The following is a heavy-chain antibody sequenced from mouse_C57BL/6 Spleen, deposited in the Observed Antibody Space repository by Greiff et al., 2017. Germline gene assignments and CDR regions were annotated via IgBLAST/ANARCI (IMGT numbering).Heavy chain of an antibody. CDR1: GYTFTSYW. J-gene: IGHJ3*01. V-gene: IGHV1-53*01. CDR2: INPSNGGT. CDR3: AREGGYDLVAY. Sequence: QVQLQQPGTELVKPGASVKLSCKASGYTFTSYWMHWVKQRPGQGLEWIGNINPSNGGTNYTAKFKSKATLTVDKSSSTAYMQHSSLTSADSAVYYCAREGGYDLVAYWGQGTLVTVSA. D-gene: IGHD2-2*01.